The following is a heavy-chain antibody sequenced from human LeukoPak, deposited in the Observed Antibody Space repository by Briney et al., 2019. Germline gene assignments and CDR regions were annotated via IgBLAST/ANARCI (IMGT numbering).Heavy chain of an antibody. CDR1: GFTLSSYA. CDR2: ISSNGGST. D-gene: IGHD1-26*01. Sequence: GGSLRLSCAASGFTLSSYAMHWVRQAPGKGLEYVSAISSNGGSTYYANSVKGRFTISRDNSKNTLYLQMGSLRAEDMAVYYCARASDSGSYGYWGQGTLVTVSS. V-gene: IGHV3-64*01. J-gene: IGHJ4*02. CDR3: ARASDSGSYGY.